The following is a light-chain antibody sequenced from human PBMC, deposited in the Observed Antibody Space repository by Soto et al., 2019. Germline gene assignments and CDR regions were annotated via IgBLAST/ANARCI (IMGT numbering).Light chain of an antibody. Sequence: ETVLTQSQGTLSLSPGERATLSCRASQTIRSNYLAWYRQTPGQAPRLLIYGASNRATGIADSFSGRGSGTDFTLILTRLEPEDFALYYCQQYGSSPWAFGQGTKVEIK. V-gene: IGKV3-20*01. J-gene: IGKJ1*01. CDR2: GAS. CDR1: QTIRSNY. CDR3: QQYGSSPWA.